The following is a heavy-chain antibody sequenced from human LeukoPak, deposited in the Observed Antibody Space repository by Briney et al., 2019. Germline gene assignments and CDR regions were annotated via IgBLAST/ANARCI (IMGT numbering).Heavy chain of an antibody. D-gene: IGHD2-21*01. CDR3: ANGLIWPPKNFDY. J-gene: IGHJ4*02. CDR1: GFTFSSYA. Sequence: PGASLRLSCAVSGFTFSSYAMSWVRQAPGKGLEWVSAISGSGGSTYYADSVEGRFTISRDNSKNTLYLQMKSLRAADTDVSYCANGLIWPPKNFDYWGQRTLVTASS. CDR2: ISGSGGST. V-gene: IGHV3-23*01.